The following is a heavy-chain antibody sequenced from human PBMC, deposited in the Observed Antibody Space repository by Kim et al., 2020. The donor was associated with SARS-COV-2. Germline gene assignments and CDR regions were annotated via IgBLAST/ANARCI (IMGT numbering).Heavy chain of an antibody. CDR2: IWYDGSNK. V-gene: IGHV3-33*01. CDR1: GFTFSSFG. Sequence: GGSLRLSCAASGFTFSSFGMHWVRQAPGKGLEWVAVIWYDGSNKYYVDSVKGRFTISRDNSKNTLYLQMNSLRVEDTAMYYCARSVYGDYVGYFQHWGQG. CDR3: ARSVYGDYVGYFQH. D-gene: IGHD4-17*01. J-gene: IGHJ1*01.